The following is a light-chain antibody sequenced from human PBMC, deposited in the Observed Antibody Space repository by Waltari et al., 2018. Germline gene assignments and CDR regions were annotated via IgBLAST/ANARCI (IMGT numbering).Light chain of an antibody. J-gene: IGKJ4*01. CDR1: QSVSSY. V-gene: IGKV3-11*01. CDR3: QQRSNWPGLT. Sequence: EIVLTQSPATLSLSPGERATLSCRASQSVSSYLAWYQQKPGQAPRLLIYDASNRATGIPARCSGSGSVTDFTLTISSLEPEDFAVYYCQQRSNWPGLTFGGGTKVEIK. CDR2: DAS.